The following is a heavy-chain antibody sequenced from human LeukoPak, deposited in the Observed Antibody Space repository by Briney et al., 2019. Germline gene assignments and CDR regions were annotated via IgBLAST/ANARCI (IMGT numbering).Heavy chain of an antibody. D-gene: IGHD3-10*01. V-gene: IGHV5-10-1*04. Sequence: GESLKISCKGSGYSFTSYWISWVRQMPGKGLEWMGRIDPSDSYTNYSPSFQGQVTISADKSLSTAYLQWSSLKASDAAMYYCARQDPAGEYYFDHWGQGTLVTVST. CDR2: IDPSDSYT. J-gene: IGHJ4*02. CDR1: GYSFTSYW. CDR3: ARQDPAGEYYFDH.